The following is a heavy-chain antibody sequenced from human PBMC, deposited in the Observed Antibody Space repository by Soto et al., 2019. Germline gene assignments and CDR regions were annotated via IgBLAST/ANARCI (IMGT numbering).Heavy chain of an antibody. J-gene: IGHJ3*02. D-gene: IGHD3-10*01. V-gene: IGHV3-74*01. CDR3: RRDRGYSASDI. CDR2: INTDGSRT. CDR1: GFTFSSHW. Sequence: EVQLVESGGGLVQPGGSLRLSCAASGFTFSSHWMHWVRQGPGKGLVWVSHINTDGSRTDYADSVKGRFTFTRDNAKNTLYLQMNSLRAEDTALYYCRRDRGYSASDIWGQGTMVTVSS.